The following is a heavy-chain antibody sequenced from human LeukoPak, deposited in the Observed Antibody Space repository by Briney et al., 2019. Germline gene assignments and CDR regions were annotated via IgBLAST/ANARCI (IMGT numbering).Heavy chain of an antibody. CDR3: ARTYSGSLDY. J-gene: IGHJ4*02. V-gene: IGHV3-21*01. D-gene: IGHD1-26*01. CDR1: GLTFSSYS. Sequence: PGGSLRLSCAASGLTFSSYSMNWVRQAPGKGLEWVSSISSSSRYIYYADSVKGRFTISRDNAKNSLYLQMNSLRAEGTAVYYCARTYSGSLDYWGQGTLVTVSS. CDR2: ISSSSRYI.